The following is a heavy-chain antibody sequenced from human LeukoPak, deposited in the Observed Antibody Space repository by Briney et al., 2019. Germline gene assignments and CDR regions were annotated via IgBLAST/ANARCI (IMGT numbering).Heavy chain of an antibody. CDR2: INTDGSDT. Sequence: GGSLRLSCAASGFSFINYWMHWVRQVPGKGLVWVSRINTDGSDTNYADSVKGRFTISRDNAKSTLYLQMNSLRAEDTAVYYCARVALRYYGSGSHYSHWGQGTLVTVSS. V-gene: IGHV3-74*01. CDR1: GFSFINYW. CDR3: ARVALRYYGSGSHYSH. J-gene: IGHJ4*02. D-gene: IGHD3-10*01.